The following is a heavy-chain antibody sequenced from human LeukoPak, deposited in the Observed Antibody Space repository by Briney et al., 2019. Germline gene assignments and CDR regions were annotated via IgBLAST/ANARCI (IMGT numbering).Heavy chain of an antibody. CDR3: AKDQFRTVDTAMAPCDY. V-gene: IGHV3-30*02. D-gene: IGHD5-18*01. Sequence: GGSLRLSCAASGFTFSSYGMHWVRQAPGKGLEWVAFIRYDGSNKYYADSVKGRFTISRDNSKNTLYLQMNSLRAEDTAVYYCAKDQFRTVDTAMAPCDYWGQGTLVTVSS. CDR1: GFTFSSYG. CDR2: IRYDGSNK. J-gene: IGHJ4*02.